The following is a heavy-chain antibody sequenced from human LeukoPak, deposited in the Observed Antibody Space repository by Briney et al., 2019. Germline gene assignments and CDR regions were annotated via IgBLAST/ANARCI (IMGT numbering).Heavy chain of an antibody. D-gene: IGHD6-13*01. CDR2: IYYSGST. Sequence: SSETLSLTCTVSGGSISSYYWSWIRQPPGKGLEWIGYIYYSGSTNYNPSLKSRVTISVDTSKNQFSLKLSSVTAADTAVYYCATDSSSWLFDYWGQGTLVTVSS. CDR1: GGSISSYY. V-gene: IGHV4-59*01. J-gene: IGHJ4*02. CDR3: ATDSSSWLFDY.